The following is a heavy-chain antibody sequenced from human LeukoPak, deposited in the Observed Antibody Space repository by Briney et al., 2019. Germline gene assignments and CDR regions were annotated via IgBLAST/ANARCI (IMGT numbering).Heavy chain of an antibody. CDR3: AREGSGWYGNFDY. CDR1: GFXFTAYY. J-gene: IGHJ4*02. V-gene: IGHV1-2*02. D-gene: IGHD6-19*01. Sequence: ASVKVSCRASGFXFTAYYFHWVRQAPGQGLEWMGWIHSNSGVTDYAQKFQGRVTMTRDTSISTAYMEVSRLRSDDTAVYYCAREGSGWYGNFDYWGQGTLVTVSS. CDR2: IHSNSGVT.